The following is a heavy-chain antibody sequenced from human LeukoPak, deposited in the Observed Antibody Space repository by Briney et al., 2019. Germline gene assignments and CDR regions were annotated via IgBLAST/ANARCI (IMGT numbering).Heavy chain of an antibody. CDR3: ATIPDEYSSSHFDY. CDR2: IYYSGST. Sequence: SETLSLTCTVSGGSISSSSYYWGWIRQPPGKGLEWIGSIYYSGSTYYNPSLKGRVTISVDTSKNQFSLKLSSVTAADTAVYYCATIPDEYSSSHFDYWGQGTLVTVSS. CDR1: GGSISSSSYY. J-gene: IGHJ4*02. D-gene: IGHD6-6*01. V-gene: IGHV4-39*07.